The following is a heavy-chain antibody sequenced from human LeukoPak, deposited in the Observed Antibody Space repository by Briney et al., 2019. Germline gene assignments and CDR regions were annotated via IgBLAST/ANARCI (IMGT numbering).Heavy chain of an antibody. CDR2: ISSSGSTI. CDR1: GFTFSTFG. J-gene: IGHJ5*02. CDR3: ARESGFRRLRYFDWPLGFDP. V-gene: IGHV3-11*04. Sequence: NPGGSLRLSCAASGFTFSTFGMSWIRQAPGKGLEWVSYISSSGSTIYYADSVKGRFTISRDNAKNSLYLQMNSLRAEDTAVYYCARESGFRRLRYFDWPLGFDPWGQGTLVTVSS. D-gene: IGHD3-9*01.